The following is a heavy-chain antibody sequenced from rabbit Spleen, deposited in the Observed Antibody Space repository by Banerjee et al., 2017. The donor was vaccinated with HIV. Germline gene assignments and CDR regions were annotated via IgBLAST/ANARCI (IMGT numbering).Heavy chain of an antibody. CDR1: GFSLSDSYY. CDR3: ARETSSGWGIVSFYFSL. CDR2: IDSGSSGDT. Sequence: QEQLKESGGGLVQPGGSLKLSCTASGFSLSDSYYMCWVRQAPGKGLEWIACIDSGSSGDTYYANWAKGRFTISKTSSTTVTLQMTSLTAADTATYFCARETSSGWGIVSFYFSLWGPGTLVTVS. V-gene: IGHV1S45*01. J-gene: IGHJ4*01. D-gene: IGHD4-1*01.